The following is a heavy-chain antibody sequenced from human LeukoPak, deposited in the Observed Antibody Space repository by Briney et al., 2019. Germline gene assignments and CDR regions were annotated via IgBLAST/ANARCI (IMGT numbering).Heavy chain of an antibody. CDR3: ARTYGDYEPFDY. Sequence: SETLSLTCTVSGGSISSSSYYWGWIRQPPGKGLEWIGSIYYSGSTYYNPSLKGRVTISVDTSKNQFSLKLSSVTAADTAVYYCARTYGDYEPFDYWGQGTLVTVSS. J-gene: IGHJ4*02. CDR2: IYYSGST. V-gene: IGHV4-39*01. CDR1: GGSISSSSYY. D-gene: IGHD4-17*01.